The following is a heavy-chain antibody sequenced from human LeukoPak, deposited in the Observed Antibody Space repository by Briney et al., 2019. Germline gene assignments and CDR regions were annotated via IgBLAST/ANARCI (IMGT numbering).Heavy chain of an antibody. Sequence: GGSLTLSCSGFTDSLYELCWVRPAPGKGLEWVSYIIGSGNTIYYADSVRGRFTISIDNAKNSLYLQMNSLRAEDTAVYYCAKGLGSSGYYPYWGQGTLVTVSS. CDR3: AKGLGSSGYYPY. CDR1: GFTDSLYE. D-gene: IGHD3-22*01. J-gene: IGHJ4*02. CDR2: IIGSGNTI. V-gene: IGHV3-48*03.